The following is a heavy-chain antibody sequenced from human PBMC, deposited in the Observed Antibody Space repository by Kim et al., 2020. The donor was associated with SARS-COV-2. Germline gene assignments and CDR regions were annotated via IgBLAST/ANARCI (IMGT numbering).Heavy chain of an antibody. J-gene: IGHJ4*02. CDR3: ARGDYDNFDY. V-gene: IGHV3-30-3*01. CDR2: ISYDGSNK. D-gene: IGHD3-9*01. CDR1: GFTFNNYA. Sequence: GGSLRLSCAASGFTFNNYAMHWVRQAPGKGLEWVAVISYDGSNKYYADSVKGRFTISRDNSKNTLYLQMNSLRTEDTAFYYCARGDYDNFDYWGQGTLVTVPS.